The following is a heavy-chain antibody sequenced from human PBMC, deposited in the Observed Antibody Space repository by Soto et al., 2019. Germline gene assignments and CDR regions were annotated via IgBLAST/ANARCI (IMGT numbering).Heavy chain of an antibody. Sequence: EVQLVESGGGLVQPGGSQRLSCAASGFTFSSYSMNWVRQAPGKGLEWVSYISSSSSTIYYADSVKGRFTISRDNAKNSLYLQMNSLGAEDTAVYYCARIGRLRWGDYWGQGTLVTVSS. V-gene: IGHV3-48*01. CDR2: ISSSSSTI. CDR1: GFTFSSYS. J-gene: IGHJ4*02. D-gene: IGHD4-17*01. CDR3: ARIGRLRWGDY.